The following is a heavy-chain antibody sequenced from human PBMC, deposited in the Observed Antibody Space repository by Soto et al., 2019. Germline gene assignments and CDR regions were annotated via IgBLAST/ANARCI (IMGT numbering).Heavy chain of an antibody. CDR1: GGSISSGGYY. Sequence: QVQLQESGPGLVKPSQTLSLTCTVSGGSISSGGYYWSWIRQHPGKGLEWIGYIYYSGSTYYNPSLKSRVTISVDTSKNQFSLKLSSVTAADTAVYYCAPRAMVRGVMGGMDVWGQGTTVTVSS. D-gene: IGHD3-10*01. V-gene: IGHV4-31*03. J-gene: IGHJ6*02. CDR3: APRAMVRGVMGGMDV. CDR2: IYYSGST.